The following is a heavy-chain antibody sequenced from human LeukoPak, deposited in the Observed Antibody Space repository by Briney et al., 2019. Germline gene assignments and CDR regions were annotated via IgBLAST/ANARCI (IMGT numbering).Heavy chain of an antibody. CDR3: ARVPYCANGICYSRHYFDY. Sequence: GGSLRLSCAASGFSFSNYDMNWVRQAPGKGLEWLSYISGSRIYYADSVKGRFTISRDNAKNSLFLQMNSLRAEDTAVYYCARVPYCANGICYSRHYFDYWGQGTLVTVPS. D-gene: IGHD2-8*01. CDR2: ISGSRI. V-gene: IGHV3-48*03. CDR1: GFSFSNYD. J-gene: IGHJ4*02.